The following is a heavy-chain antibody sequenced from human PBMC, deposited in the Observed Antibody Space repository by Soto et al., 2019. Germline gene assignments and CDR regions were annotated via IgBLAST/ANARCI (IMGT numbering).Heavy chain of an antibody. Sequence: QVQLVQSGAAVKKPGSSVKVSCKASGGSLSNYGISWVRQAPGQGLEWMGGIIPVFGTANYAQKFQGRVTITADESTSVGYMDVTSLRSEYTAVYYCARGDATKIVVTTYYGMDVWGQGTTVTVSS. D-gene: IGHD4-17*01. CDR3: ARGDATKIVVTTYYGMDV. V-gene: IGHV1-69*12. J-gene: IGHJ6*02. CDR1: GGSLSNYG. CDR2: IIPVFGTA.